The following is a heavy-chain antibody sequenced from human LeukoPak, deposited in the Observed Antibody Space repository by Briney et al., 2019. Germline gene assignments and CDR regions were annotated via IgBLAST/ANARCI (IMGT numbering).Heavy chain of an antibody. CDR3: ARVFGYCSSSACYAASDL. J-gene: IGHJ3*01. CDR1: GFTFSSYS. Sequence: GGSLRLSCAASGFTFSSYSLTWVRQAPGKGLEWVSDISTDSRYIYYADSVQGRFTISRDNAQRSLYLQMNGLRVEDTAVYYCARVFGYCSSSACYAASDLWGQGTTVTVSS. CDR2: ISTDSRYI. V-gene: IGHV3-21*01. D-gene: IGHD2-2*03.